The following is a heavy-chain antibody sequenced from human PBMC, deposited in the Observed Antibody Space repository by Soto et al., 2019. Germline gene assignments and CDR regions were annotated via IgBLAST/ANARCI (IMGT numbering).Heavy chain of an antibody. CDR3: AEETVAGRGIDY. J-gene: IGHJ4*02. CDR1: GGTFSSYT. D-gene: IGHD6-19*01. V-gene: IGHV1-69*02. CDR2: IIPILGIA. Sequence: QVQLVQSGAEVKKPGSSVKVSCKASGGTFSSYTISWVRQAPGQGLEWMGRIIPILGIANYAQKFQGRVTINADKATGTAYMELSSLRSEDTAVYYCAEETVAGRGIDYWGQGTLVTVSS.